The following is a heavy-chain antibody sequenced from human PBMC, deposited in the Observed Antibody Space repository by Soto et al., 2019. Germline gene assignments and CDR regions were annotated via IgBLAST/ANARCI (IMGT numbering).Heavy chain of an antibody. CDR3: ARHQYSSSSLGAIDI. D-gene: IGHD6-6*01. J-gene: IGHJ3*02. V-gene: IGHV1-18*01. CDR2: ISAYNGNT. Sequence: ASVKVSCKASGYTFTSYGISWVRQAPGQGLEWMGWISAYNGNTNYAQKLQGRVTMTTDTSTSTAYMELRSLRSDDTAVYYCARHQYSSSSLGAIDIWGQGTMVTVSS. CDR1: GYTFTSYG.